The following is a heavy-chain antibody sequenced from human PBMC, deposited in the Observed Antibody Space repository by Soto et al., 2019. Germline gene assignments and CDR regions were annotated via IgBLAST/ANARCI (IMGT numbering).Heavy chain of an antibody. V-gene: IGHV1-69*02. J-gene: IGHJ5*02. Sequence: SVKVSCKASGGTFSSYTISWVRQAPGQGLEWMGRIIPILGIANYAQKFQGRVTITADKSTSTAYMELSSLRSEDTAVYYCARGIYSGYRENWFDPWGQGTLVTVSS. CDR3: ARGIYSGYRENWFDP. CDR2: IIPILGIA. CDR1: GGTFSSYT. D-gene: IGHD5-12*01.